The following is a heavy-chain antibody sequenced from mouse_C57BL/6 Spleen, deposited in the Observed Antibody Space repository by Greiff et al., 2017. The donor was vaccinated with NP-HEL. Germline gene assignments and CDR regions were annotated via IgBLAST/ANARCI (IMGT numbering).Heavy chain of an antibody. Sequence: VQLQQSGTELVKPGASVKLSCKASGYTFTSYWMHWVKQRPGQGLEWIGNINPSNGGTTYNEKFKSKATLTVDKSSSTAYMQLSSLTSEDSAVYYCARFVPFDGYYAFYWYFDVWGTGTTVTVSS. V-gene: IGHV1-53*01. CDR3: ARFVPFDGYYAFYWYFDV. D-gene: IGHD2-3*01. CDR2: INPSNGGT. CDR1: GYTFTSYW. J-gene: IGHJ1*03.